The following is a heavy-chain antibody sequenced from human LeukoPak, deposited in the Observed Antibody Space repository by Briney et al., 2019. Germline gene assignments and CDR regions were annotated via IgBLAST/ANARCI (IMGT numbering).Heavy chain of an antibody. V-gene: IGHV3-30*18. D-gene: IGHD3-10*01. J-gene: IGHJ4*02. CDR3: AKAQPYGSGSYYLEY. CDR1: GFTFSSNA. CDR2: ISFDGSNQ. Sequence: GGSLRLSCVASGFTFSSNAMYRVRQAPGKGLEWVALISFDGSNQFYADSVKGRFTISRDNSKNTLYLQMNSLRAEDTAVYYRAKAQPYGSGSYYLEYWGQGTLVTVSS.